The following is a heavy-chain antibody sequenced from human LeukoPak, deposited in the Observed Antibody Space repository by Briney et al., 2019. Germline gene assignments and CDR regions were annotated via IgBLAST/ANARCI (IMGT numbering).Heavy chain of an antibody. D-gene: IGHD3-3*01. J-gene: IGHJ6*02. V-gene: IGHV3-11*03. CDR2: ISGSGDYT. Sequence: GGSLRLSCAASEFTFSTFYMSWVRQAPGKGLEWVSYISGSGDYTLYATSVKGRFTISRDNANESAYLEMSNLRAEDTAVYYCRSVPFGYGMDVWGQGTTVIVSS. CDR3: RSVPFGYGMDV. CDR1: EFTFSTFY.